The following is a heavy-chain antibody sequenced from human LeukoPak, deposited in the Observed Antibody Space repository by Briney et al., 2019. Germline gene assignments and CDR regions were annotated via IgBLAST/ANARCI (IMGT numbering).Heavy chain of an antibody. V-gene: IGHV3-23*01. CDR3: ASVKYSSSWGYYYYYMDV. Sequence: GGSLRLSCAASGFTFSSYAMSWVRQAPGKGLEWVSAISGSGGSTYYADSVKGRFTISRDNSKNTLYLQMNSLRAEDTAVYYCASVKYSSSWGYYYYYMDVWGKGTTVTVSS. CDR1: GFTFSSYA. D-gene: IGHD6-13*01. CDR2: ISGSGGST. J-gene: IGHJ6*03.